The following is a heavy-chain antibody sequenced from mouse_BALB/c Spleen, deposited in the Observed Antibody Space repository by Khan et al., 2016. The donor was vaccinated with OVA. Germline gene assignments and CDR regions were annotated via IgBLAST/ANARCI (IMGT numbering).Heavy chain of an antibody. CDR1: GYSITSDYA. J-gene: IGHJ1*01. V-gene: IGHV3-2*02. D-gene: IGHD1-1*01. Sequence: EVQLQESGPGLVKPSQSLSLTCTVSGYSITSDYAWNWIRQFSGNKLEWMAYISYSGSTNYHPSLKSRISITRDTSKNQFFLQLNSLTTEDTATYSDARRYYYGHWYFDVWGAGTTVTVSS. CDR2: ISYSGST. CDR3: ARRYYYGHWYFDV.